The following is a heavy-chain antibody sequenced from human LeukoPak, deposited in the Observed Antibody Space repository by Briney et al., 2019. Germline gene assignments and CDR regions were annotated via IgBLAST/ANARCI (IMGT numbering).Heavy chain of an antibody. V-gene: IGHV5-51*01. Sequence: GASLKISCKGSGYSFTSYWIGWVRQMPGKGLEWMGIIYPGDSDTRYSPSFQGQITISADKSISTAYLQWSSLKASDTAMYYCARSNYYYYYYMDVWGKGTTVTVSS. J-gene: IGHJ6*03. CDR2: IYPGDSDT. CDR1: GYSFTSYW. CDR3: ARSNYYYYYYMDV.